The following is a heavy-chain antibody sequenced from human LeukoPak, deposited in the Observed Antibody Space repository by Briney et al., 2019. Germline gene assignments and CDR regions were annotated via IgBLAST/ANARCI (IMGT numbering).Heavy chain of an antibody. V-gene: IGHV3-23*01. D-gene: IGHD7-27*01. CDR1: GFTFSTYA. J-gene: IGHJ4*02. CDR2: LSGSGGTT. Sequence: LGGSLRLSCAASGFTFSTYAMTWVRQAPEKGLEWVSALSGSGGTTYYADSVKGRFTISRDNSRNTLYLEMNSLRAEDTAVYYCAKGTRSNAWGPSDCWGQGTLVTVSS. CDR3: AKGTRSNAWGPSDC.